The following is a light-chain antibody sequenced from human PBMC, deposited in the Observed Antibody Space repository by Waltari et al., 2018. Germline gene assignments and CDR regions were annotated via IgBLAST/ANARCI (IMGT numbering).Light chain of an antibody. Sequence: QSALTQPASVSGSPGQSITISCTGTSSDVGAYNYVSWYQQHPGKAPKLIIFDVSNRPSGGSKRFSGSKSGNTASLTISGLRAEDEADYYCSSYISSSTLELFGGGTSLTVL. J-gene: IGLJ2*01. CDR3: SSYISSSTLEL. CDR2: DVS. CDR1: SSDVGAYNY. V-gene: IGLV2-14*03.